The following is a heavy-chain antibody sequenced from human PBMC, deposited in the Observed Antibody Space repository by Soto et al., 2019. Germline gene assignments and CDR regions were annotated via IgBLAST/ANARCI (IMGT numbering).Heavy chain of an antibody. Sequence: QVQLVQSGAEVKKPGSSVKVSCKASGGTFSSYTISWVRQAPGQGLEWMGRIIPILGIANYAQKFQGRVTITADKSTSTAYMELSSLRSEDTAVYSCARSNYGRYAFAIWGQGTMVTVSS. CDR2: IIPILGIA. CDR3: ARSNYGRYAFAI. D-gene: IGHD4-17*01. CDR1: GGTFSSYT. V-gene: IGHV1-69*02. J-gene: IGHJ3*02.